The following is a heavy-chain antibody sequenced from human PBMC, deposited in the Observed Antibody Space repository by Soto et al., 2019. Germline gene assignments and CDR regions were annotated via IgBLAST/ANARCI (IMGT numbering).Heavy chain of an antibody. V-gene: IGHV4-31*03. D-gene: IGHD5-18*01. CDR3: ARGRGYSYGPYYFDY. CDR1: GGSISSEGYY. J-gene: IGHJ4*02. Sequence: SETLSLTCSVSGGSISSEGYYWSWFRQLPGKGLEWIGDIYYSGTTYHNPSLRSRLTISGDASKNQFSLKLSSVTAADTALYYCARGRGYSYGPYYFDYWGQGTLVTVSS. CDR2: IYYSGTT.